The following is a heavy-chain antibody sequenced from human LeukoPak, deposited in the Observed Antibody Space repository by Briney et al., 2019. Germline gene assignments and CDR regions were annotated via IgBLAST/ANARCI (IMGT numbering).Heavy chain of an antibody. V-gene: IGHV3-69-1*02. D-gene: IGHD1-1*01. CDR3: ARAIRL. CDR1: GFTFSDYS. J-gene: IGHJ4*02. Sequence: GESLRLSCTASGFTFSDYSVNWVRQAPGKGLEWVSCITGNSDIYNADSVKGRFTISRDNAKNSVYLQMNSLRAEDTGIYYCARAIRLWGQGTLVTVSS. CDR2: ITGNSDI.